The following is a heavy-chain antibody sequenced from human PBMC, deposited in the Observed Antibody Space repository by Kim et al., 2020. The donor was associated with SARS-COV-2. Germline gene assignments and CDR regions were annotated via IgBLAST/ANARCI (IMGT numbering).Heavy chain of an antibody. CDR2: VNDSGTT. CDR3: AKGPLRYFDD. J-gene: IGHJ4*02. CDR1: GGSLSGLY. V-gene: IGHV4-34*01. Sequence: SETLSLTCAVSGGSLSGLYWSWFRQPPGKAPQWIGEVNDSGTTNYNPSLKSRLTISVDRSRNHFSLNLMSVTAADTGVYYCAKGPLRYFDDGGQGTLVTVSS. D-gene: IGHD3-9*01.